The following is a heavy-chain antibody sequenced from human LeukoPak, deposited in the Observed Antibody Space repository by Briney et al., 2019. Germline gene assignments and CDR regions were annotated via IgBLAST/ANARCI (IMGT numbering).Heavy chain of an antibody. J-gene: IGHJ6*02. CDR2: ITSNGGRT. Sequence: GGSVRLSCAGSGFAFSSYNMHWARQAPGKGLKYVSTITSNGGRTYYANSVKGRFTISRDNSKNTLYLQMGSLRAEDMAVYYCARASDMDVWGQGTRFTVSS. CDR3: ARASDMDV. V-gene: IGHV3-64*01. CDR1: GFAFSSYN.